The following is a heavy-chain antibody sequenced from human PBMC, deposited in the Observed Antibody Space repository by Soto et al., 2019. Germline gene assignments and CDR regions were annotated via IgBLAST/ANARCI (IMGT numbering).Heavy chain of an antibody. J-gene: IGHJ6*02. V-gene: IGHV4-39*01. CDR1: GGSISSSSYY. CDR3: ARHKGGAPEGDYYYYGMDV. D-gene: IGHD3-16*01. CDR2: IYYSGST. Sequence: SETLSLTCTVSGGSISSSSYYWGWIRQPPGKGLEWIGCIYYSGSTYYNPSLKSRVTISVDTYKNQFTLKLSSETAADTAVDYCARHKGGAPEGDYYYYGMDVWGQGTTVTVSS.